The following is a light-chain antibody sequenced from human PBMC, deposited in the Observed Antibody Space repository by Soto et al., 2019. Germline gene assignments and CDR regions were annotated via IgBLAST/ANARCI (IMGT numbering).Light chain of an antibody. CDR1: GSDVGGFDY. V-gene: IGLV2-11*01. Sequence: QSVLTQPRSVFGSPGQSVTVSCTGTGSDVGGFDYVSWYQQHPGKAPKLMIYDVTKRPSGVPHRFSGSKSGNTAYLTISGLQADDEADYYCCSYAGTYTYVFGIGTKLTVL. J-gene: IGLJ1*01. CDR2: DVT. CDR3: CSYAGTYTYV.